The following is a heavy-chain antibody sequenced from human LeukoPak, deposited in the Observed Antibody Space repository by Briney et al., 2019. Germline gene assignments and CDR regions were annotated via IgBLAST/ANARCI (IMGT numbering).Heavy chain of an antibody. J-gene: IGHJ4*02. D-gene: IGHD3-22*01. CDR2: IYYSGST. V-gene: IGHV4-39*01. CDR1: GGSISSSSYY. Sequence: SETLSLTCTVSGGSISSSSYYWGWIRQPPGKGLEWTGSIYYSGSTYYNPSLKSRVTISVDTSKNQFSLKLSSVTAADTAVYYCASQPLETYDSSGYTFNWGQGTLVTVSS. CDR3: ASQPLETYDSSGYTFN.